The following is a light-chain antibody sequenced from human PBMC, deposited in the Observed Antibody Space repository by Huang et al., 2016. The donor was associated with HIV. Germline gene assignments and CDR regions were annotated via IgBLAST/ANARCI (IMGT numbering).Light chain of an antibody. CDR1: QGVLYSSNNKDY. V-gene: IGKV4-1*01. CDR3: QQYYSTTLT. Sequence: DIVMTQSPDSLAVSLGERATINCKSSQGVLYSSNNKDYLAWYQQKPGQPPKLLIYWASTRESGVPDRFSGSGSGTDFTLTISSLQAEDVAVYYCQQYYSTTLTFGGGTKVEIK. J-gene: IGKJ4*01. CDR2: WAS.